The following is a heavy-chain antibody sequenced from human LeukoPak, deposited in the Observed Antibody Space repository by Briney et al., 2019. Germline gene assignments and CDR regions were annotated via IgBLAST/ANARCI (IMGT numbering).Heavy chain of an antibody. CDR1: GGSISSGSYY. CDR3: ARAHSLFRGVIGFDY. Sequence: SETLSLTCTVSGGSISSGSYYWSWIRQPAGKGLEWIGRIYTSGSTNYNPSLKSRVTISVDTSKNQFSLKLSSVNAADTAVYYCARAHSLFRGVIGFDYWGRGPLVTVSS. J-gene: IGHJ4*02. CDR2: IYTSGST. V-gene: IGHV4-61*02. D-gene: IGHD3-10*01.